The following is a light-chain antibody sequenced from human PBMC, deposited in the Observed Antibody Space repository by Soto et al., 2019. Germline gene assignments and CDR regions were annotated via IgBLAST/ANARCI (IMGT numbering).Light chain of an antibody. V-gene: IGKV3-20*01. CDR1: QGISSSY. CDR3: QQYDSSPLT. Sequence: EIGMTQSPATLSVSPGERATLSCRASQGISSSYLAWYQQKPGQAPRLLIYGASSRATGIPDRFSGSGSGTDFTLTISRLEPEDFAVYYCQQYDSSPLTFGQGTKVDIK. J-gene: IGKJ1*01. CDR2: GAS.